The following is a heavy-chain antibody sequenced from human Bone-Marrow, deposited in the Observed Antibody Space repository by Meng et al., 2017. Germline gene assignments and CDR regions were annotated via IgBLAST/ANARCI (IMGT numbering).Heavy chain of an antibody. CDR1: GFSFSRYG. V-gene: IGHV3-33*01. D-gene: IGHD4/OR15-4a*01. CDR2: IWYDGSNK. J-gene: IGHJ4*02. CDR3: ARDLGGTNYPFDY. Sequence: QVELVGTGGGVVQSGRSLRLSCSASGFSFSRYGMHGVRQAPGKVLEWVAVIWYDGSNKYYAESVKGRFTISRDNSKITMNLQMNSLRAEDTAVYYCARDLGGTNYPFDYWGQGILVTVSS.